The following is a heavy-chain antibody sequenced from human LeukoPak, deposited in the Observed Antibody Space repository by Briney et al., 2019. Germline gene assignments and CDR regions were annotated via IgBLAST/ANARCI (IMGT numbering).Heavy chain of an antibody. Sequence: SETLSLTCTVSGGSISGYYWSWFRQPPGKGLEWIGYIYYSGSTNYNPSLKSRVTISVDTSKNQFSLKLSSVTAADTAVYYCARLRRLRDDYVWGSYRPPLDYFDYWGQGTLVTVSS. D-gene: IGHD3-16*02. V-gene: IGHV4-59*12. CDR2: IYYSGST. CDR1: GGSISGYY. J-gene: IGHJ4*02. CDR3: ARLRRLRDDYVWGSYRPPLDYFDY.